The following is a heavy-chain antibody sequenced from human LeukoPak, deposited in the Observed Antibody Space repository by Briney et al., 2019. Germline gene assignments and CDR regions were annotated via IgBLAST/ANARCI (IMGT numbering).Heavy chain of an antibody. D-gene: IGHD2-2*01. V-gene: IGHV1-8*03. CDR1: GYTFTRYD. CDR2: MNPKSGNT. Sequence: ASVKVSCKASGYTFTRYDINWVRQATGQGLEWMGWMNPKSGNTGHAQKFQGRVTITRDTSISTVYMELSSLRSEDTAVYYCARSTPLYCSSTSCGSGFDYWGQGTLVTVSS. J-gene: IGHJ4*02. CDR3: ARSTPLYCSSTSCGSGFDY.